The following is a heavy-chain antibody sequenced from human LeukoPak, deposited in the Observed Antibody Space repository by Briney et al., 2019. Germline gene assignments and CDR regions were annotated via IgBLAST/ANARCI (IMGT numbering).Heavy chain of an antibody. J-gene: IGHJ4*02. D-gene: IGHD5-18*01. Sequence: KSGGSLRLSCAASGFTFSSYAMSWVRQAPGKGLEWVSAISGSGGSTYYADSVKGRFTISRDNSKNTLYLQMNSLRAEDTAVYYCAKYTYSYDYFDYWGQGTLVTVSS. CDR3: AKYTYSYDYFDY. CDR1: GFTFSSYA. CDR2: ISGSGGST. V-gene: IGHV3-23*01.